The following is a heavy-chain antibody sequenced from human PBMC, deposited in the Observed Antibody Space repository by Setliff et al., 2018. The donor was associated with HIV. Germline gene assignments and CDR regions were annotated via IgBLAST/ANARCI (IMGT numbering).Heavy chain of an antibody. CDR1: GYTFNNYG. J-gene: IGHJ4*02. Sequence: ASVKVSCKASGYTFNNYGISWVRQAPGQGLEWMGWINTHSGYTNYAQNVQGRVTVTMDTSTSTAYMEMRSLKSDDTAVYYCGSLEGIQLWLGDYWGQGTLVTVSS. V-gene: IGHV1-18*01. CDR3: GSLEGIQLWLGDY. D-gene: IGHD5-18*01. CDR2: INTHSGYT.